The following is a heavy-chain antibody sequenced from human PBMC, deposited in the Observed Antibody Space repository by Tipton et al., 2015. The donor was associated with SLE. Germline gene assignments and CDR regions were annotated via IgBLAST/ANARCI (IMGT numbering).Heavy chain of an antibody. CDR1: GGSISSSSYY. J-gene: IGHJ3*02. V-gene: IGHV4-39*01. D-gene: IGHD2-15*01. CDR2: IYYSGST. CDR3: ARQDIVVVVAATRAFDI. Sequence: LRLSCTVSGGSISSSSYYWGWIRQPPGKGLEWIGSIYYSGSTYYNPSLKSRVTISVDTSKNQFSLKLSSVTAADTAVYYCARQDIVVVVAATRAFDIWGQRTMVTVSS.